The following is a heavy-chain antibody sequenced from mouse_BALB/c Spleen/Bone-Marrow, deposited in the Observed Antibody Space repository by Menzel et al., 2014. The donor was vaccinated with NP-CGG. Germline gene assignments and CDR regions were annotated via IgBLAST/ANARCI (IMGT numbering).Heavy chain of an antibody. D-gene: IGHD2-4*01. CDR3: ARHNYDETWFAY. CDR1: GFTFSDYY. CDR2: ISNGGGST. Sequence: EVMLVESGGGLLQPGGSLKLSCATSGFTFSDYYMYWVRQTPEKRLEWVAYISNGGGSTYYPDTVKGRFTISRDNAKNTLYLQMSRLKSEDTAMYYCARHNYDETWFAYWGQGTLVTVSA. J-gene: IGHJ3*01. V-gene: IGHV5-12*02.